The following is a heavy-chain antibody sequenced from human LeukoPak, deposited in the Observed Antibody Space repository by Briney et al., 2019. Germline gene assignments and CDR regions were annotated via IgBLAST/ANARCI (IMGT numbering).Heavy chain of an antibody. CDR3: AKEPPAATQNNWFDP. J-gene: IGHJ5*02. CDR1: GFTFSSYA. CDR2: ISGSGGST. D-gene: IGHD2-2*01. Sequence: GGSVRLSCAASGFTFSSYAMSWVRQAPGKGLEWVSAISGSGGSTYYADSVKGRFTISRDNSKNTLYLQMNSLRAEDTAAYYCAKEPPAATQNNWFDPWGQGTLVTVSS. V-gene: IGHV3-23*01.